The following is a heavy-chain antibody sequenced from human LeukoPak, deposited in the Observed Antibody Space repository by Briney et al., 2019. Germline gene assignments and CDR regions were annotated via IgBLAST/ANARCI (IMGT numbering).Heavy chain of an antibody. CDR2: IYYSGST. CDR1: GYSISSGYY. J-gene: IGHJ4*02. V-gene: IGHV4-38-2*01. D-gene: IGHD1-7*01. Sequence: SETLSLTCAVSGYSISSGYYWGWIRQPPGKGLEWIGSIYYSGSTYYNPSLKSRVTISVDTSKNQFSLKLSSVTAADTAVYYCARGSITGTTGLDYWGQGTLVTVSS. CDR3: ARGSITGTTGLDY.